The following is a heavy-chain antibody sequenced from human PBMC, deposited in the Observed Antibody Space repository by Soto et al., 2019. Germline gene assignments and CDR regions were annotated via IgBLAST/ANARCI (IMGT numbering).Heavy chain of an antibody. CDR2: ISWNSGSI. CDR1: GFTFDDYA. J-gene: IGHJ4*02. D-gene: IGHD3-22*01. V-gene: IGHV3-9*01. Sequence: HPGGSLRLSCAASGFTFDDYAMHWVRQAPGKGLEWVSGISWNSGSIGYADSAKGRFTISRDNAKNSLYLQMNSLRAEDTALYYCAKDIRSNYYDSSGYWSFDYWGQGTLVTVSS. CDR3: AKDIRSNYYDSSGYWSFDY.